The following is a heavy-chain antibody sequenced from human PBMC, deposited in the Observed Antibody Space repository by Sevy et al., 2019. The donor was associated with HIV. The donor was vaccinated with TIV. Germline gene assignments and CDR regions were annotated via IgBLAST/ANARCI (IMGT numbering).Heavy chain of an antibody. V-gene: IGHV3-23*01. Sequence: GGSLRLSCAASGFIFSSYVMSWVRQAPGKGLEWVSSISGSGDYTYYADSVKGRFTISRDNSNNMLYLQMNSLRAEDTAIYYCEAITTAGRDYWGQGTLVTVSS. CDR2: ISGSGDYT. D-gene: IGHD1-1*01. CDR3: EAITTAGRDY. J-gene: IGHJ4*02. CDR1: GFIFSSYV.